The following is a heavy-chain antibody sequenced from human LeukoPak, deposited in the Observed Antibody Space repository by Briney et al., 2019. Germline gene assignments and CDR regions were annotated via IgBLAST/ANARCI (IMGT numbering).Heavy chain of an antibody. D-gene: IGHD6-6*01. CDR3: ARSIAARYSLSIDL. J-gene: IGHJ2*01. V-gene: IGHV3-11*01. CDR2: ISSSGSTI. CDR1: GFTFSDYY. Sequence: GGSLRLSCAASGFTFSDYYMSWIRQAPGKGLEWVSYISSSGSTIYYADSVKGRFTISRDNAKNSLYLQMNSLRAEDTAVYYCARSIAARYSLSIDLWGRGTLVTVSS.